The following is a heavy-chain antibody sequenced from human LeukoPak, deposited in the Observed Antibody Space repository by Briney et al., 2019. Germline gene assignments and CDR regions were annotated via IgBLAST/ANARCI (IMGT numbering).Heavy chain of an antibody. CDR1: AFTFSSYA. V-gene: IGHV3-23*01. CDR2: ISGGGGST. Sequence: GGSLRLSCAASAFTFSSYAMNWVRQAPGKGLEWVSGISGGGGSTYYADSVKGRFTISRDNSKNTLYLQMDSLRAVDTALYYCAKGSGINHYHWVDPWGQGTLVTVSS. J-gene: IGHJ5*02. CDR3: AKGSGINHYHWVDP. D-gene: IGHD1-14*01.